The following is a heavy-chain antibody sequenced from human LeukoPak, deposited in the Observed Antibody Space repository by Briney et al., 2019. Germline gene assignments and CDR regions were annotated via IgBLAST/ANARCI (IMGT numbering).Heavy chain of an antibody. CDR2: INHSGST. V-gene: IGHV4-34*01. CDR1: GGSFSGYY. J-gene: IGHJ4*02. CDR3: ARGWRYRLPF. D-gene: IGHD1-1*01. Sequence: SETLSLTCAVYGGSFSGYYWSWIRQPPGKGLEWIGEINHSGSTNYNPSLKSRVTISVDTSKNQFSLKLSSVTAADTAVYYCARGWRYRLPFWGQGTLVTVSS.